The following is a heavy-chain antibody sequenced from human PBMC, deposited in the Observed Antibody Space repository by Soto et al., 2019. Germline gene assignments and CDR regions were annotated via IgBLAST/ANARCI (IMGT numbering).Heavy chain of an antibody. V-gene: IGHV3-15*07. CDR2: IKSKTDGGTT. D-gene: IGHD3-22*01. CDR1: GFTFSNAW. Sequence: EVQLVESGGGLVKPGGSLRLSCAASGFTFSNAWINWVRQAPGKGLEWVGRIKSKTDGGTTDYAEPVKGRFAISRDDSNNMGYLQMNSLKIEETAVYYCTTDSYSTIIIVRFDYWCHGTLVTVSS. CDR3: TTDSYSTIIIVRFDY. J-gene: IGHJ4*01.